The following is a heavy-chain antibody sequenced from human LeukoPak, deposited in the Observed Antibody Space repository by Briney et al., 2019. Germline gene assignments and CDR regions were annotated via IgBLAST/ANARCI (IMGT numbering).Heavy chain of an antibody. CDR3: ARAASGSYYAPFDY. J-gene: IGHJ4*02. D-gene: IGHD1-26*01. CDR2: INPNSGGT. Sequence: ASVKVSCKASGYTFTDYYMHWVRQAPGQGLEWMGWINPNSGGTNYAQKFQGRVTMTRDTSISTAYMELSRLRSDDTAVYYCARAASGSYYAPFDYWGQGTLVTVSS. CDR1: GYTFTDYY. V-gene: IGHV1-2*02.